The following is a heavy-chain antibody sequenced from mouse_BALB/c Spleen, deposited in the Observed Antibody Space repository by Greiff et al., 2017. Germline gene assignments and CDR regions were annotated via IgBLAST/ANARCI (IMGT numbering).Heavy chain of an antibody. J-gene: IGHJ2*01. CDR3: ARKYYYGSSYYFDY. Sequence: EVKLVESGAELVRSGASVKLSCTASGFNIKDYYMHWVKQKPGQGLEWIGYINPYNDGTKYNEKFKGKATLTSDKSSSTAYMELSSLTSEDSAVYYCARKYYYGSSYYFDYWGQGTTLTVSS. CDR2: INPYNDGT. D-gene: IGHD1-1*01. CDR1: GFNIKDYY. V-gene: IGHV1-14*01.